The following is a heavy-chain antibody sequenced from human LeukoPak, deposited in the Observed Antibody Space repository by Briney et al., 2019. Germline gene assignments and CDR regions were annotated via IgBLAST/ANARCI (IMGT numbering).Heavy chain of an antibody. CDR1: GGTFSSYA. Sequence: SVKVSCKASGGTFSSYAISWVRQAPGQGLEWMGRIIPILGTANYAQKFQGRVTITADKSTSTAYMELSSLRSEDTAVYYCASPPDNTVAGLDYWGQGTLVTVSS. V-gene: IGHV1-69*04. CDR3: ASPPDNTVAGLDY. J-gene: IGHJ4*02. D-gene: IGHD6-19*01. CDR2: IIPILGTA.